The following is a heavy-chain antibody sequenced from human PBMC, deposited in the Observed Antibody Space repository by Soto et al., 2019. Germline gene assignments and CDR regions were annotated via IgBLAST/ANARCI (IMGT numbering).Heavy chain of an antibody. D-gene: IGHD6-6*01. V-gene: IGHV4-39*01. J-gene: IGHJ5*02. Sequence: PSETLSLTCTVSGGSISSSSYYWGWIRQPPGKGLEWIGSIYYSGSTYYNPSLKSRVTISVDTSKNQFSLKLSSVTAADTAVYYCARTEPARHKWFDPWGQGTLLSVS. CDR1: GGSISSSSYY. CDR2: IYYSGST. CDR3: ARTEPARHKWFDP.